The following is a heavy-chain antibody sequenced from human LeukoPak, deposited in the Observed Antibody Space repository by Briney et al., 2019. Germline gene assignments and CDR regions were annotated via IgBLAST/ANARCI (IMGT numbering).Heavy chain of an antibody. CDR1: GFTFSSYA. J-gene: IGHJ4*02. CDR2: ISYDGSNK. V-gene: IGHV3-30-3*01. D-gene: IGHD3-10*01. CDR3: ARDQYYYGSGFDY. Sequence: GRSLRLSCAASGFTFSSYAMHWVRQAPGKGLEWVAVISYDGSNKYCADSVKGRFTISRDNSKNTLYLQMNSLRAEDTAVYYCARDQYYYGSGFDYWGQGTLVTVSS.